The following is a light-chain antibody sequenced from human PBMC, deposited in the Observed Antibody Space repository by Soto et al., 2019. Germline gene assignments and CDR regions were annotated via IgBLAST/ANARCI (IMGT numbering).Light chain of an antibody. CDR2: DVS. CDR1: SSDIGGYEY. V-gene: IGLV2-14*03. CDR3: NSYTSSNPLGV. Sequence: QSVLTQPASVSGSPGQSITISCTGTSSDIGGYEYVSWYQQQPGKAPKRIIYDVSDRPSGVSNRFSGSKSGNTASLAISGLQAEDEADYYCNSYTSSNPLGVFGTGTKVTV. J-gene: IGLJ1*01.